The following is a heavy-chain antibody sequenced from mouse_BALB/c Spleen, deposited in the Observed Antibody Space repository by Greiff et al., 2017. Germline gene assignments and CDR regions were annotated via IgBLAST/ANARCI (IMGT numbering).Heavy chain of an antibody. CDR2: ISYSGST. D-gene: IGHD2-10*02. J-gene: IGHJ3*01. CDR3: ARSKGYGNFFAY. CDR1: GYSITSDYA. Sequence: EVKLMESGPGLVKPSQSLSLTCTVTGYSITSDYAWNWIRQFPGNKLEWMGYISYSGSTSYNPSLKSRISITRDTSKNQFFLQLNSVTTEDTATYYCARSKGYGNFFAYWGQGTLVTVSA. V-gene: IGHV3-2*02.